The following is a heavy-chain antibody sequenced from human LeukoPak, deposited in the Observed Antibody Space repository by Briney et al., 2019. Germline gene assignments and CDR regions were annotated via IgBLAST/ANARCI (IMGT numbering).Heavy chain of an antibody. Sequence: ASVKVSCKASGYSFTNYAINWGRQAPGQGLEWMGWINTNTGNPMYAQGFTGRFVFSLDTSVSTAYLQISSLKAEDTAVYFCARPGRGGIYFFDFWGQGTLVTVSS. J-gene: IGHJ4*02. D-gene: IGHD2-21*01. CDR1: GYSFTNYA. CDR3: ARPGRGGIYFFDF. V-gene: IGHV7-4-1*02. CDR2: INTNTGNP.